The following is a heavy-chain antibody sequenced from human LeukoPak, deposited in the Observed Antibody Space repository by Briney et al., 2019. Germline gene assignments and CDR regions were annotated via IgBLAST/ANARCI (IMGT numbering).Heavy chain of an antibody. CDR3: ARARSAGLRLYYFNS. J-gene: IGHJ4*02. D-gene: IGHD4-17*01. CDR1: RCTFSNYA. Sequence: GGSLRLSCAASRCTFSNYALNWVRQAPGKGLEWVSIITGSGTGTYFAGSVKGRFTISRDNSKDMLYLQMNYLRAEDTAVYYCARARSAGLRLYYFNSWGQGTLVTVSS. V-gene: IGHV3-23*01. CDR2: ITGSGTGT.